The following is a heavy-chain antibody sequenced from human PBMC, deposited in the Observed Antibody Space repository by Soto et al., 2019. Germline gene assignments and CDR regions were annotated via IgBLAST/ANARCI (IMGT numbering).Heavy chain of an antibody. CDR3: ARDDRSSSWGCGP. Sequence: SETLSLTCTVSGGSISSGGYYWSWIRQHPGKGLEWIGYIYYSGSTYYNPSLKSRVTISVDTSKNQFSLKLSSVTAADTAVYYCARDDRSSSWGCGPWGQGTLVAVSS. V-gene: IGHV4-31*03. CDR1: GGSISSGGYY. D-gene: IGHD6-13*01. J-gene: IGHJ5*02. CDR2: IYYSGST.